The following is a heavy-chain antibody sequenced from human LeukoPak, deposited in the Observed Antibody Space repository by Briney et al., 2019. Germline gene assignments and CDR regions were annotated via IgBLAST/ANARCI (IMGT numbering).Heavy chain of an antibody. J-gene: IGHJ6*03. V-gene: IGHV4-39*01. CDR2: IYYSGST. Sequence: EASETLSLTCSVSGDSISTSSYYWGWIRQPPGKGLEWIGTIYYSGSTYYNPSLTNRVTISVDTSKNQFSLKLSSVTAADTAVYYCARHKDYYYSYMDVWGKGTTVTISS. CDR3: ARHKDYYYSYMDV. CDR1: GDSISTSSYY.